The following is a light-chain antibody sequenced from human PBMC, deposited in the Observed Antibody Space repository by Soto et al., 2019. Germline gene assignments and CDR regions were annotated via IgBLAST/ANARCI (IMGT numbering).Light chain of an antibody. CDR3: QQRSNWPWT. CDR2: DAS. Sequence: EIVLTQSPATLSLSPGERATLSCRASQSVSSYLAWYQQKPGQAPRLLIYDASNRATGIPARFSRRGSGTDFTLTISSLEPEDFAVYYCQQRSNWPWTFGQGTKVEIK. V-gene: IGKV3-11*01. CDR1: QSVSSY. J-gene: IGKJ1*01.